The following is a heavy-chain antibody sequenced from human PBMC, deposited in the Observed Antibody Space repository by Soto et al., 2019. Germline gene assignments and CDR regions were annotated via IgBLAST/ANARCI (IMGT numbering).Heavy chain of an antibody. D-gene: IGHD2-2*01. CDR2: IYYSGST. CDR3: ARYYCSSTNCYYFDY. Sequence: PSETLSLTCTVSGGSISSYYWSWIRQPPGKGLEWIGYIYYSGSTNYNPSLKSRVTISVDTSKNQFSLKLSSVTAADTAVYYCARYYCSSTNCYYFDYWGQGTLVTVSS. V-gene: IGHV4-59*01. J-gene: IGHJ4*02. CDR1: GGSISSYY.